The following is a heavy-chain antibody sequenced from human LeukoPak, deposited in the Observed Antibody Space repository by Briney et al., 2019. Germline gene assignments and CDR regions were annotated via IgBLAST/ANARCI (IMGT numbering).Heavy chain of an antibody. J-gene: IGHJ4*02. V-gene: IGHV3-48*02. D-gene: IGHD3-10*01. CDR1: GFAFSTYS. CDR3: ARAVGPYDY. CDR2: ISSSVI. Sequence: PGGSLRLSCAASGFAFSTYSMSWIRQAPGKGLEWVSCISSSVIYYADSVKGRFTISRDNAKNSLYMQMNSLRDEDTAVYYCARAVGPYDYWGQGTPVTVSS.